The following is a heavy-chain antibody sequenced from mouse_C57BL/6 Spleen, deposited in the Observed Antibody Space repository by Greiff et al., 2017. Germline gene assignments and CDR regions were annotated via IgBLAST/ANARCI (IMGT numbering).Heavy chain of an antibody. D-gene: IGHD1-1*01. CDR3: ASHYYGSSYWYFDV. CDR2: INPSNGGT. CDR1: GYAFTNYL. V-gene: IGHV1-54*01. J-gene: IGHJ1*03. Sequence: VQLQQSGAELVRPGTSVKVSCKASGYAFTNYLIEWVKQRPGQGLEWIGVINPSNGGTNYNEKFKSKATLTVDKSSSTAYMQLSSLTSEDSAVYYCASHYYGSSYWYFDVWGTGTTVTVSS.